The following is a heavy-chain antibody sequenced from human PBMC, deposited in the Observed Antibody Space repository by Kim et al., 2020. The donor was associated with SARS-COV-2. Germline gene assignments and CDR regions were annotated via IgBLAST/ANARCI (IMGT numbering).Heavy chain of an antibody. J-gene: IGHJ5*02. V-gene: IGHV3-33*05. CDR1: GFTFSSYG. D-gene: IGHD3-9*01. CDR2: ISYDGSNK. CDR3: ARDDRMGNVLRYFDWLNTPRGWFDP. Sequence: GGSLRLSCAASGFTFSSYGMHWVRQAPGKGLEWVAVISYDGSNKYYADSVKGRFTISRDNSKNTLYLQMNSLRAEDTAVYYCARDDRMGNVLRYFDWLNTPRGWFDPWGQGTMVTVSS.